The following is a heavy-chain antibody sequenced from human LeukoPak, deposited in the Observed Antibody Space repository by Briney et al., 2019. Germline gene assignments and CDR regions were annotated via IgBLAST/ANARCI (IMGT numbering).Heavy chain of an antibody. D-gene: IGHD6-13*01. Sequence: GASVKVSCKASGYTFTGYYMHWVRQAPGQGLEWMGWINPIFGTANYAQKFQGRVTITADKSTSTAYMELSSLRSEDTAVYYCARADLDSSSWIFFDYWGQGTLVTVSS. CDR3: ARADLDSSSWIFFDY. CDR1: GYTFTGYY. CDR2: INPIFGTA. V-gene: IGHV1-69*06. J-gene: IGHJ4*02.